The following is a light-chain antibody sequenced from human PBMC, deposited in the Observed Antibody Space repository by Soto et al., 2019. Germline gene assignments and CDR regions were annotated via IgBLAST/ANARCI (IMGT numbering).Light chain of an antibody. CDR2: DVS. CDR3: SSYTGSSTYVV. Sequence: QPASVSGSPGQSITISCTGTSSDVGGYNYVSWYQQHPGKAPKLMIYDVSNRPSGVSNRFSGSKSANTASLTISGLQAEDEADYYRSSYTGSSTYVVFGGGTKLTVL. V-gene: IGLV2-14*01. CDR1: SSDVGGYNY. J-gene: IGLJ2*01.